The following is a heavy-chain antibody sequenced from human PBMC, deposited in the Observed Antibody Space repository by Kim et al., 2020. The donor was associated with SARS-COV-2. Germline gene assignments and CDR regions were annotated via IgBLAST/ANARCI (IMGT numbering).Heavy chain of an antibody. CDR2: T. Sequence: TNYAQKLQGRVTMTTDTSTSTAYMELRGLRSDDTAVYYCARIAVAGPVDYWGQGTLVTVSS. J-gene: IGHJ4*02. V-gene: IGHV1-18*01. D-gene: IGHD6-19*01. CDR3: ARIAVAGPVDY.